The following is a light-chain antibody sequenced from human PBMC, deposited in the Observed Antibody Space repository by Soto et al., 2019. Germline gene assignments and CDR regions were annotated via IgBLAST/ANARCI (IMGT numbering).Light chain of an antibody. CDR1: QRVGSN. CDR3: QQYRDWPQT. J-gene: IGKJ1*01. CDR2: GAG. V-gene: IGKV3-15*01. Sequence: EIVLTQSPVTLSVSPGERATLSCTASQRVGSNLAWYQQKPGRAPRLLIYGAGTRATCIPVTFSGSGSETGFTLTISSLQPDDFAVYYCQQYRDWPQTFGQGTKVEIK.